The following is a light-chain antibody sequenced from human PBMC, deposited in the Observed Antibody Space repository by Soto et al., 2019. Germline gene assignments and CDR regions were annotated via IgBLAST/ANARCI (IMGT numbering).Light chain of an antibody. CDR3: CSYVGATTYV. J-gene: IGLJ1*01. CDR1: SSNIGGYNV. Sequence: QSALTQPASVSGSPGQSITISCSGTSSNIGGYNVVSWYQQHPGKAPKFIVYEGIKRPSGVSDRFSGSTSGSTASLTLSGLQAEDEAEYYCCSYVGATTYVFGSGTKVTVL. V-gene: IGLV2-23*01. CDR2: EGI.